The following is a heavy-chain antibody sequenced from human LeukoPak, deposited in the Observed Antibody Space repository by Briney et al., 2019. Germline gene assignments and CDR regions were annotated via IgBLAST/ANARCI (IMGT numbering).Heavy chain of an antibody. Sequence: GASVKVSCKASGGTFSSYAISWVRQAPGQGLEWMGRIIPILGIANYAQKFQGRVTITADKSTSTAYMELSSLRSEDTAVYYCARDRVPRHIVVVPAATYYYYGMDVWGRGTTVTVSS. D-gene: IGHD2-2*01. CDR2: IIPILGIA. CDR1: GGTFSSYA. CDR3: ARDRVPRHIVVVPAATYYYYGMDV. V-gene: IGHV1-69*04. J-gene: IGHJ6*02.